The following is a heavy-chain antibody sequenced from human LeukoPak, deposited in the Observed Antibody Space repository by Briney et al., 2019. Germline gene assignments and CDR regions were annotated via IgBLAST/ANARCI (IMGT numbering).Heavy chain of an antibody. J-gene: IGHJ4*02. V-gene: IGHV3-30*18. D-gene: IGHD5-18*01. CDR3: AKTSRGYSYGLKYFDY. CDR1: GFTFSSYG. Sequence: QPGRSLRLSCAASGFTFSSYGMHWVRQAPGKGLEWVAVISYDGSNKYYADSVKGRFTISRDNSKNTLYLQMNSLRAEDTAVYYCAKTSRGYSYGLKYFDYWGQGTLVTVPS. CDR2: ISYDGSNK.